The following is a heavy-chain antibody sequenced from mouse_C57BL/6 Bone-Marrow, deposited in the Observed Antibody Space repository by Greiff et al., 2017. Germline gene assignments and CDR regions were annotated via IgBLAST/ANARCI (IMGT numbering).Heavy chain of an antibody. V-gene: IGHV1-49*01. Sequence: QVQLQQSGAELVRPGSSVKLSCKDSYFAFMASAMHWVKQRPGHGLEWIGCFTMYSDATEYSEHFKVKDTLTANTSSSTAYMELSSLTSEDYAVEYCARTPYYYGTPWFAYWGQGTLVTVSA. CDR1: YFAFMASA. D-gene: IGHD1-1*01. CDR3: ARTPYYYGTPWFAY. CDR2: FTMYSDAT. J-gene: IGHJ3*01.